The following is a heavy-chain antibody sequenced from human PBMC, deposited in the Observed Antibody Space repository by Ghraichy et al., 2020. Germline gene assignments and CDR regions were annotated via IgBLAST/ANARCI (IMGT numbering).Heavy chain of an antibody. CDR2: IIPIFGTA. CDR3: ARVPYNELVDTAMVNSNWYFDL. D-gene: IGHD5-18*01. CDR1: GGTFSSYA. V-gene: IGHV1-69*06. J-gene: IGHJ2*01. Sequence: AVKVSCKASGGTFSSYAISWVRQAPGQGLEWMGGIIPIFGTANYAQKFQGRVTITADKSTSTAYMELSSLRSEDTAVYYCARVPYNELVDTAMVNSNWYFDLWGRGTLVTVSS.